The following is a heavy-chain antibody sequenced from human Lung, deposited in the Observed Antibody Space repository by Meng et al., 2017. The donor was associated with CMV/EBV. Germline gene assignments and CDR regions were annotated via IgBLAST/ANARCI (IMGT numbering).Heavy chain of an antibody. J-gene: IGHJ4*02. CDR2: INPSDET. Sequence: QVQLVQSGAEVKKPGASVKVSWKASGYTRTDYYIHWLRQAPGQWLEWMGWINPSDETNYAQNLGGRVIMTRDMSINTDYMELSRLTSDDTAVYYCAKSSGWSRFDHWGQGTLVTVSS. V-gene: IGHV1-2*02. CDR1: GYTRTDYY. CDR3: AKSSGWSRFDH. D-gene: IGHD6-19*01.